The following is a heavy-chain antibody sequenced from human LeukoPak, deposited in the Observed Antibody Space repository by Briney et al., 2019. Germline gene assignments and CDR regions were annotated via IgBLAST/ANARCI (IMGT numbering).Heavy chain of an antibody. CDR2: ISYDGSNK. CDR1: GFTFITYW. Sequence: GGSLRLSCAASGFTFITYWMHWVRQAPGKGLEWVAVISYDGSNKYYADSVKGRFTISRDNSKNTLYLQMNSLRAEDTAVYYCAKDPYDILTGYYTFDYWGQGTLVTVSS. D-gene: IGHD3-9*01. V-gene: IGHV3-30*18. J-gene: IGHJ4*02. CDR3: AKDPYDILTGYYTFDY.